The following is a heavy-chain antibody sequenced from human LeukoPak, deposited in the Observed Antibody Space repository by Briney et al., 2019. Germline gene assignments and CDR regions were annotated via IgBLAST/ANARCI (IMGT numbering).Heavy chain of an antibody. CDR3: AKFPPGYSGGY. D-gene: IGHD5-12*01. V-gene: IGHV3-23*01. CDR2: ISGSGGST. J-gene: IGHJ4*02. CDR1: GLTVSSYA. Sequence: GGSLRLSCGASGLTVSSYAMSWVRQAPGKGLEWVSAISGSGGSTYYADSVKGRFTISRDNSKNTLYLQMNSLRAEDTAVYYCAKFPPGYSGGYWGQGTLVTVSS.